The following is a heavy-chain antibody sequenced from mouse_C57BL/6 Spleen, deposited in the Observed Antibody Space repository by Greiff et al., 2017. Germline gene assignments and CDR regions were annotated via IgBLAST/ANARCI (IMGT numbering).Heavy chain of an antibody. D-gene: IGHD1-1*01. J-gene: IGHJ3*01. CDR2: IDPENGDT. Sequence: EVQLQQSGAALVRPGASVKLSCKASGFNIKDDYMHWVKQRPEQGLEWIGWIDPENGDTEYASKFQGKATITADTSSNTAYLQLSSLTSEDTAVYYGTTLYGSSPSWFAYWGQGTLVTVSA. CDR1: GFNIKDDY. V-gene: IGHV14-4*01. CDR3: TTLYGSSPSWFAY.